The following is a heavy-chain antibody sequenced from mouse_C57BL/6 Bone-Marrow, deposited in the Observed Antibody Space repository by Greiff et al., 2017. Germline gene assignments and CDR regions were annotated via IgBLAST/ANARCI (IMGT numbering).Heavy chain of an antibody. V-gene: IGHV5-17*01. Sequence: EVKLVESGGGLVKPGGSLKFSCAASGFIFSDYGMHWVRQAPEKGLEWVAYISSGSSTIYYAATVKGRFTITRDNAKNTLFLQMTRLSSENTTMYYCANIHDGYYPLDYWGQGTTLTVSS. CDR2: ISSGSSTI. CDR1: GFIFSDYG. D-gene: IGHD2-3*01. J-gene: IGHJ2*01. CDR3: ANIHDGYYPLDY.